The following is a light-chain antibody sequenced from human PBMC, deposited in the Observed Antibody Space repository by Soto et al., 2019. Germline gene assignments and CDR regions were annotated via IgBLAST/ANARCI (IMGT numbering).Light chain of an antibody. CDR2: DAS. CDR3: QQYDHVPFT. CDR1: QDITNY. J-gene: IGKJ5*01. Sequence: DIQMTQSPSSLSASVGDRVTIICQASQDITNYLNWYQQKPGKAPKLLIYDASNLETWVPSRFSGSGSGTNFSFTISSLQPEDIATDYCQQYDHVPFTFGQVTRLEMK. V-gene: IGKV1-33*01.